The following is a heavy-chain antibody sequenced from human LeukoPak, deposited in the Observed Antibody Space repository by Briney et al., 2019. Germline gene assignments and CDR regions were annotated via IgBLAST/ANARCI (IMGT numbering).Heavy chain of an antibody. CDR3: ARAEVYYDSFSPPYY. CDR2: ISAYNGNT. V-gene: IGHV1-18*01. Sequence: ASVKVSCKASGGTFSSYAISWVRQAPGQGLEWMGWISAYNGNTNYAQKLQGRVTMTTDTSTSTAYMELRSLGSDDTAVYYCARAEVYYDSFSPPYYWGQGTLVTVSS. D-gene: IGHD3-22*01. J-gene: IGHJ4*02. CDR1: GGTFSSYA.